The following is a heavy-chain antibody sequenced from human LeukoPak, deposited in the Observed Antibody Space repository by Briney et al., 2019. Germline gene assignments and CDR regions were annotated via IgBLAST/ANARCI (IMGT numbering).Heavy chain of an antibody. Sequence: GGSLRLSCAASGFTFSSYWMSWVRQAPGKGLEWVANIKQDGSEKYYVDSVKGRFTISRDNAKNSLYLQMNSLRAEDTAVYYCARGGDDDYVWGSYRFDYWGQGTLVTVSS. CDR1: GFTFSSYW. CDR2: IKQDGSEK. J-gene: IGHJ4*02. V-gene: IGHV3-7*03. CDR3: ARGGDDDYVWGSYRFDY. D-gene: IGHD3-16*02.